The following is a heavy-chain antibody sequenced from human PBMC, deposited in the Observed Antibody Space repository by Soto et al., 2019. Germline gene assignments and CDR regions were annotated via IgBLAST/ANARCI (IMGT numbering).Heavy chain of an antibody. D-gene: IGHD1-26*01. Sequence: EVQLVESGGGLVQPGGSLKLSCAASGFTFSGSAMHWVLQASGKGLEWVGRIRSKANSYATAYAASVKGRFTISRDDSKNTAYLQMNSLKTEDTAVYYCTRQGYPGSGIDYWGQGTLVTVSS. V-gene: IGHV3-73*02. CDR1: GFTFSGSA. J-gene: IGHJ4*02. CDR2: IRSKANSYAT. CDR3: TRQGYPGSGIDY.